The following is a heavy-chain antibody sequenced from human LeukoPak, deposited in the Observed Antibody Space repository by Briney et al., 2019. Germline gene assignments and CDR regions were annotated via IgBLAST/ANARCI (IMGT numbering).Heavy chain of an antibody. CDR2: IYNSGST. D-gene: IGHD3-10*01. J-gene: IGHJ6*03. CDR3: ARRLGRKFGERFYYYHYMDV. Sequence: SETLSLTCNVSGDSISRSRHFWAWIRQSPGRGLEWIGYIYNSGSTYYNPSLKSRVTISVDTSKNQFSLRLSSVTAADTAVYYCARRLGRKFGERFYYYHYMDVWGKGTTVTISS. CDR1: GDSISRSRHF. V-gene: IGHV4-39*07.